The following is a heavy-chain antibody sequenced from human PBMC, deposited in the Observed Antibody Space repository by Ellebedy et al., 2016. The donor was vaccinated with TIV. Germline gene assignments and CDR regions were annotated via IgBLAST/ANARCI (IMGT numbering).Heavy chain of an antibody. V-gene: IGHV4-59*01. J-gene: IGHJ4*02. CDR1: GDSISPYY. CDR2: IYYTGKA. CDR3: ARVDTAQFGAFFDY. Sequence: MPSETLSLTCTVSGDSISPYYWSWIRQPPRKGLEWIGYIYYTGKANSNPSLRSRVTISVDTSTNQFSLKLTSVTAADTAVYYCARVDTAQFGAFFDYWGQGTLVTVSS. D-gene: IGHD5-18*01.